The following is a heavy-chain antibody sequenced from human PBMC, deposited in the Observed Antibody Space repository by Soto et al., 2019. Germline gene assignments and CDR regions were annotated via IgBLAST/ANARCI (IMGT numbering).Heavy chain of an antibody. J-gene: IGHJ6*02. CDR1: GFTFSSYA. CDR2: ISYDGSNK. CDR3: AGDQFVRSSTYYYYGMDV. D-gene: IGHD6-13*01. Sequence: HPGGSLRLSCAASGFTFSSYAMHWVRQAPGKGLEWVAVISYDGSNKYYADSVKGRFTISRDNSKNTLYLQMNSLRAEDTAVYYCAGDQFVRSSTYYYYGMDVWGQGTTVTVSS. V-gene: IGHV3-30-3*01.